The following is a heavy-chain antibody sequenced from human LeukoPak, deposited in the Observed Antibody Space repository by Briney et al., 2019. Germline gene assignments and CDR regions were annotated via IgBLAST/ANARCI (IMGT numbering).Heavy chain of an antibody. Sequence: GGSLRLSCAASGFTFSSYGMHWVRQAPGKGLEWVAFIRFDGSNKYYADSVKGRFTISRDNSKNTLYLQMNSLRAEDTALYYCAKTDGYMTTVTKELIDYWGQGTLVTVSS. J-gene: IGHJ4*02. D-gene: IGHD4-17*01. CDR2: IRFDGSNK. CDR1: GFTFSSYG. CDR3: AKTDGYMTTVTKELIDY. V-gene: IGHV3-30*02.